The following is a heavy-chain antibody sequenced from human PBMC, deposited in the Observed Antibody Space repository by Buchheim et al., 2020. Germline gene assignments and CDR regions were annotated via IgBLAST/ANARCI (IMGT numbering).Heavy chain of an antibody. Sequence: EVQLVESGGGLVKPGGSLRLSCAASGFTFSSYSMNWVRQAPGKGLEWVSSISSSSSYIYYADSVKGRFTISRDNAKNSLYLQMNSLRAEDTAVYYCARDGDNSSGWYYYYYYGMDVWGQGTT. J-gene: IGHJ6*02. CDR2: ISSSSSYI. V-gene: IGHV3-21*01. CDR1: GFTFSSYS. CDR3: ARDGDNSSGWYYYYYYGMDV. D-gene: IGHD6-19*01.